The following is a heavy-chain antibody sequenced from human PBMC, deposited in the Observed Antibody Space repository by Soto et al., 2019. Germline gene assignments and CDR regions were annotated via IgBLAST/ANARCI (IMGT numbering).Heavy chain of an antibody. Sequence: ASVKVSCKASGGTFSSYAISWVRQAPGQGLEWMGGIIPILGIANYAQKFQGRVTITADKSTNTAYMELSSLRSEDTAVYYCARPQYYDFWSGYSLDNWFDPWGQGTLVTVSS. CDR2: IIPILGIA. J-gene: IGHJ5*02. CDR3: ARPQYYDFWSGYSLDNWFDP. V-gene: IGHV1-69*10. D-gene: IGHD3-3*01. CDR1: GGTFSSYA.